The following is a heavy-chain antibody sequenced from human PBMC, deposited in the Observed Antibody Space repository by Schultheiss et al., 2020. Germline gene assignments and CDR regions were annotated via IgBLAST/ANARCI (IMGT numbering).Heavy chain of an antibody. CDR2: IYPDDSDT. CDR1: GYRFTGYW. CDR3: ARQPTGLNYYYYGMDV. J-gene: IGHJ6*04. D-gene: IGHD3-9*01. V-gene: IGHV5-51*01. Sequence: GESPKISCKGSGYRFTGYWIGWVRQMPGKGLEWMGIIYPDDSDTRYSPSFQGQVTISADKSISTAYLQWSSLKASDTAMYYCARQPTGLNYYYYGMDVWGKGTTVTVSS.